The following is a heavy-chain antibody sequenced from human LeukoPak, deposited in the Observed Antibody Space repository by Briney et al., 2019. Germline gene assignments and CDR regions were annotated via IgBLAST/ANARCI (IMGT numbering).Heavy chain of an antibody. CDR1: GFTFSRNA. CDR3: ARPLDSSNNYFDY. V-gene: IGHV3-21*01. CDR2: ISSSSNYM. J-gene: IGHJ4*02. Sequence: GGSLRLSCAASGFTFSRNAMNWVRQAPGKGLEWVSFISSSSNYMSYADSVKGRFTISRDNAKNSLYLQMNGLRAEDTAVYYCARPLDSSNNYFDYWGQGTLVTVSA. D-gene: IGHD6-13*01.